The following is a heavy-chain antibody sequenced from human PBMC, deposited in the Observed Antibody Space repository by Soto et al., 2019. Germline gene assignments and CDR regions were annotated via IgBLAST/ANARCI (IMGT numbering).Heavy chain of an antibody. Sequence: SETLSLTCAVYGGSFSGYDWSWIRQPPGKGLEWIGEINHSGSTNYNPAPKSRVTISVDTSKNQFSLKLSSVTAADTAVYYCARTLGDYDFWSGWRPHGMDVWGQGTTVTVSS. CDR3: ARTLGDYDFWSGWRPHGMDV. CDR1: GGSFSGYD. CDR2: INHSGST. D-gene: IGHD3-3*01. V-gene: IGHV4-34*01. J-gene: IGHJ6*02.